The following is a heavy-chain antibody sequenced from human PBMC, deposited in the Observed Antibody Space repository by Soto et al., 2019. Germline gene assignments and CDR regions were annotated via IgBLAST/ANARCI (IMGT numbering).Heavy chain of an antibody. Sequence: GGSLRLSCAASGFTFSSYGIHWVRQAPGKGLEWVAVISYDGSNKYYADSVKGRFTISRDNSKNTLYLQMNSLRAEDTAVYYCAKDLLMGSALYGMDVWGQGTTVTVSS. CDR3: AKDLLMGSALYGMDV. V-gene: IGHV3-30*18. J-gene: IGHJ6*02. D-gene: IGHD2-15*01. CDR2: ISYDGSNK. CDR1: GFTFSSYG.